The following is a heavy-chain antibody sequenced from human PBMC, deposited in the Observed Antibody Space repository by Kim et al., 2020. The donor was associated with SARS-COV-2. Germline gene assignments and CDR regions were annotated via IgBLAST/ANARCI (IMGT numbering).Heavy chain of an antibody. Sequence: PSLQCRVTISVDDSKNQFSLKLGSVTAAVTSVYYCARHLPEEEYKGAFDIWGQGTMVTVSS. D-gene: IGHD1-1*01. V-gene: IGHV4-59*08. J-gene: IGHJ3*02. CDR3: ARHLPEEEYKGAFDI.